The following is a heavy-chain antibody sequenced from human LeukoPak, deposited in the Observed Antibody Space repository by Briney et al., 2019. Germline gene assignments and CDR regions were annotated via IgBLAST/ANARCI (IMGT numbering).Heavy chain of an antibody. V-gene: IGHV3-23*01. CDR2: ISGSGGST. D-gene: IGHD3/OR15-3a*01. J-gene: IGHJ4*02. Sequence: GGSLRLSCAASGFIFSSYAMSWVRQAPGKGLEWVSTISGSGGSTYYADSVKGRFTISRDNSKNTVYLQMNSLRATDTAVYFFSKNLSFICFVSHLDVDYLGQGTLVTVSS. CDR1: GFIFSSYA. CDR3: SKNLSFICFVSHLDVDY.